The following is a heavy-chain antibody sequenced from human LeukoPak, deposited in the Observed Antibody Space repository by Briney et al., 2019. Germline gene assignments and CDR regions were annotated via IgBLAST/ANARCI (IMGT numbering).Heavy chain of an antibody. CDR3: ARGLPATTVTSANYYGMDV. D-gene: IGHD4-17*01. CDR2: INHSGST. V-gene: IGHV4-34*01. Sequence: PSETLSLTCAVYGGSFSGYYWNWIRQPPGEGLEWIGEINHSGSTNCNPSLKSRVTIFVDTSKNQFSLKVSSVTAADTAVYYCARGLPATTVTSANYYGMDVWGQGTTVTVSS. J-gene: IGHJ6*02. CDR1: GGSFSGYY.